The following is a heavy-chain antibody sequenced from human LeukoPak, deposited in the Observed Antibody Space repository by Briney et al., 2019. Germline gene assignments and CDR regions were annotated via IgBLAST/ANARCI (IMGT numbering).Heavy chain of an antibody. CDR3: ARRNQGYCSSTSCFYLDP. V-gene: IGHV4-39*07. D-gene: IGHD2-2*01. CDR1: GGSISSSSYY. J-gene: IGHJ5*02. CDR2: VYYSGST. Sequence: SETLSLTCTVSGGSISSSSYYWSWIRQPPGKGLEWIGSVYYSGSTYYNPSLKSRVTISVDTSKNQFSLKLSSVTAADTAVYYCARRNQGYCSSTSCFYLDPWGQGALVTVSS.